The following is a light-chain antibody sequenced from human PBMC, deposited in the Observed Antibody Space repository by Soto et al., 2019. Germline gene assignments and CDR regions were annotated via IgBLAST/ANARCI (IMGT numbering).Light chain of an antibody. J-gene: IGKJ5*01. CDR1: QSVSSSY. Sequence: TLSLSPGERATLSCRASQSVSSSYLAWYQQKPGQAPRLLIYGASSRATGIPDRFRGSGSGTDFTLTISRLEPEDFAVYYCQQYGSSPLITFGQGTRLEIK. V-gene: IGKV3-20*01. CDR2: GAS. CDR3: QQYGSSPLIT.